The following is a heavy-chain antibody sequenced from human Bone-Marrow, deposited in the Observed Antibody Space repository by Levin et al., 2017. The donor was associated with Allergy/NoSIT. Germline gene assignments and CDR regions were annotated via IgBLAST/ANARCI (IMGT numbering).Heavy chain of an antibody. Sequence: PGGSLRLSCAASGFTFNNYAMSWVRQAPGKGLEWVSAVSASGGNTYYADSVKGRFTISRDNSRNTLYPQMDSLRAEATALYYCAKDRPPASLNSGDHGAFDVWGQGTLVTVSS. D-gene: IGHD1-26*01. CDR2: VSASGGNT. J-gene: IGHJ3*01. V-gene: IGHV3-23*01. CDR3: AKDRPPASLNSGDHGAFDV. CDR1: GFTFNNYA.